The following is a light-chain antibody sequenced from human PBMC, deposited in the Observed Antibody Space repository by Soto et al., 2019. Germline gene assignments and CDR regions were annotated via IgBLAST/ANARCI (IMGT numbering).Light chain of an antibody. V-gene: IGKV2-28*01. CDR3: MQALQTRST. J-gene: IGKJ1*01. Sequence: DIVMTQSPLSLPVTPGEPASISCRSSQSLLHSNGYNYLDWYLQKPGQSPQLLIYLGSNRASGVPDRFSGSGSDTDFTLKISRVEAEDVGVYYCMQALQTRSTFGQGTKVEIK. CDR2: LGS. CDR1: QSLLHSNGYNY.